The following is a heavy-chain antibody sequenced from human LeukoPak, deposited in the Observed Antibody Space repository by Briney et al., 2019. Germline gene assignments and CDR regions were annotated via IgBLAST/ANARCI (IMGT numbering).Heavy chain of an antibody. V-gene: IGHV3-21*01. CDR2: IIRSGSDK. J-gene: IGHJ6*03. Sequence: AGGSLRLSCAASGFTFSSYSMNWVRQAPGKGLEWVASIIRSGSDKYYADSVKGRFTISRDNAKNSLYLQMNSLRAETTAVYFLEGEFQYYYFYMDFWGKGTTVTVSS. CDR3: EGEFQYYYFYMDF. CDR1: GFTFSSYS.